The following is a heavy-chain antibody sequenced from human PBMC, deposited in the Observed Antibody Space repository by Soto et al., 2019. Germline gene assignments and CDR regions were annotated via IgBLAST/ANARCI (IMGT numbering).Heavy chain of an antibody. CDR3: AKDSGYCSSTSCYRYFQH. V-gene: IGHV3-23*01. Sequence: EVQLLESGGGLVQPGGSLRLSCAASGFTFSSYAMSWVRQAPGKGLEWVSAISGSGGSTYYADSVKGRFTISRDNSKNTLYLQMNSLRAEDTAVYYCAKDSGYCSSTSCYRYFQHWGQGTLVTVCS. J-gene: IGHJ1*01. CDR2: ISGSGGST. D-gene: IGHD2-2*01. CDR1: GFTFSSYA.